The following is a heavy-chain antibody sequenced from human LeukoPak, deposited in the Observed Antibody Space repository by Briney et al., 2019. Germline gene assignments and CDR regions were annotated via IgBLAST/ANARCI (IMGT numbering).Heavy chain of an antibody. Sequence: HPGGSLRLSCAASGFTFSSYAMSLVRRAPGKGLEWGSAISGSGGSTYYADSVKGRFTISRDNSKTTLYLQMNSLRAEDTAVYYSAKDPEDGGRFDYWGQGTLVTVSS. J-gene: IGHJ4*02. CDR2: ISGSGGST. CDR1: GFTFSSYA. D-gene: IGHD3-10*01. CDR3: AKDPEDGGRFDY. V-gene: IGHV3-23*01.